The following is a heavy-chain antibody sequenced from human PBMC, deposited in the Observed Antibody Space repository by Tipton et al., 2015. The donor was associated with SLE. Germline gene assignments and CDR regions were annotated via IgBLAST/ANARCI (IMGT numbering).Heavy chain of an antibody. D-gene: IGHD2-21*01. CDR3: ARRDWHIDYYYLDV. CDR1: GGSIKSSDSY. J-gene: IGHJ6*03. Sequence: GLVKPSETLSLTCTVSGGSIKSSDSYWGWVRQSPGKGLEWMGSVYFSGSTFSNPSLESRVTISRDTSKNQFFLKLTSVTAADTAVYYCARRDWHIDYYYLDVWGKGTTVTVSS. V-gene: IGHV4-39*01. CDR2: VYFSGST.